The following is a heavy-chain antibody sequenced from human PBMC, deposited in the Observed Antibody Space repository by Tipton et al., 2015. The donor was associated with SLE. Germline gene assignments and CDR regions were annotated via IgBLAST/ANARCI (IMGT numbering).Heavy chain of an antibody. D-gene: IGHD6-6*01. CDR1: GGSISSSSYY. Sequence: TLSLTCTVSGGSISSSSYYWGWIRQPPGKGLEWIGYIYYSGSTNYNPSLKSRVTISVDTSKNQFSLKLSSVTAADTAVYYCARVKSAARPPYYYYMDVWGKGTTVTVSS. CDR2: IYYSGST. J-gene: IGHJ6*03. V-gene: IGHV4-61*05. CDR3: ARVKSAARPPYYYYMDV.